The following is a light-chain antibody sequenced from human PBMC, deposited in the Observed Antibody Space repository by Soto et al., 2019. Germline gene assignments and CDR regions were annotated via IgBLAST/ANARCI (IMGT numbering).Light chain of an antibody. J-gene: IGLJ1*01. CDR3: GSWDSSLSAYV. CDR2: DDD. V-gene: IGLV1-51*01. Sequence: QSALTQPPSVSAAPGQRVTISCSGSSSNIGGNSVSWYQQLPGTAPKLLIYDDDKRPSGIPDRFSGSKSGTSATLGITGFQTGDEADHYCGSWDSSLSAYVFGTGSKVTV. CDR1: SSNIGGNS.